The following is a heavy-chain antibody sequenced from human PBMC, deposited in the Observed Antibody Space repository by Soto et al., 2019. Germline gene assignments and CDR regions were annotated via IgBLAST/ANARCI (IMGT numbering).Heavy chain of an antibody. CDR1: GYTFSTYA. CDR3: ARGKGMEENYYYYGMDI. Sequence: ASVKVSCKASGYTFSTYAIHWVRQAPGQRLEWMGWLNGGTGQTRYSQRFQDRVTITRDTSASTAYMEVSSLRPEDTAVYYCARGKGMEENYYYYGMDIWGQGTKATVSS. J-gene: IGHJ6*02. D-gene: IGHD1-1*01. CDR2: LNGGTGQT. V-gene: IGHV1-3*01.